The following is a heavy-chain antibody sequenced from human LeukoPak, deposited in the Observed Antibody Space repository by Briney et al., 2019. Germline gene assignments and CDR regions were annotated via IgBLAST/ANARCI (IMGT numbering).Heavy chain of an antibody. Sequence: ASVKVCCKASGYSFTVYYLHWVRQAPGQGLEWMGLINPNSGGTNYAQKFQGRVTMTRDTSINTAFMELSRLRSDDTAVYYCARLIAVAGTGMDYFDYWGQGTLVTVSS. D-gene: IGHD6-19*01. CDR3: ARLIAVAGTGMDYFDY. CDR2: INPNSGGT. CDR1: GYSFTVYY. V-gene: IGHV1-2*06. J-gene: IGHJ4*02.